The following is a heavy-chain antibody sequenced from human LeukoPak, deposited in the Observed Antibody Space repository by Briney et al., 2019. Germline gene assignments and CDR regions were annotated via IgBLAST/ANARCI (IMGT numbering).Heavy chain of an antibody. J-gene: IGHJ4*02. CDR1: GYTFTSYA. CDR3: ARGDDTPLRYFDWLSLPFDY. D-gene: IGHD3-9*01. CDR2: INTNTGNP. Sequence: ASVKVSCKASGYTFTSYAMNWVRQAPGQGLEWMGWINTNTGNPTYAQGFTGRFVFSLDTSVSTAYLQISSLKAEDTAVYYCARGDDTPLRYFDWLSLPFDYWGQGTLVTVSS. V-gene: IGHV7-4-1*02.